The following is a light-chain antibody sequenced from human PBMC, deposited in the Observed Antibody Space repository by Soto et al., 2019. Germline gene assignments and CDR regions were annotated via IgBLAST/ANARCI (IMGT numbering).Light chain of an antibody. CDR1: QSVRSNY. V-gene: IGKV3-20*01. CDR2: GAS. Sequence: EIVLTQSPGTLSLSPGERATLSCRASQSVRSNYLAWYQQKPGRAPRLLIYGASSRATGIPDRFSGSGSGTDFTLTISRLEPEDFAVYYCQQFSSYPLTFGGGTKVEIK. CDR3: QQFSSYPLT. J-gene: IGKJ4*01.